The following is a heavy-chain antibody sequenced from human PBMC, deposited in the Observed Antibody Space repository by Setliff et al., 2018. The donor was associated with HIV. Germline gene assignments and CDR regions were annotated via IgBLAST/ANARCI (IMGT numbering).Heavy chain of an antibody. V-gene: IGHV3-7*01. J-gene: IGHJ6*02. D-gene: IGHD3-22*01. Sequence: GGSLRLSCAASGFTFNNYWMAWVRQAPGKGLEWVGNINQDGSEKNYADSVKGRFTTSRDNSKNRVFLQMDSLRGEDTAVYYCVKDSSWQQIGRNWRVHSGMDVWGQGTTVTVSS. CDR3: VKDSSWQQIGRNWRVHSGMDV. CDR1: GFTFNNYW. CDR2: INQDGSEK.